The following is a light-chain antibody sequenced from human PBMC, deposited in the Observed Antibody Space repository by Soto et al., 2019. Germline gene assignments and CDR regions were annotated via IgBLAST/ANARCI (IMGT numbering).Light chain of an antibody. CDR1: QSIGLA. J-gene: IGKJ1*01. V-gene: IGKV3-11*01. Sequence: EIVLTQPPAILSLSHGERATLSCRASQSIGLAIAWYQHKPGQAPRLLIFDASQRATGIPARFRGSGSGTDFTLSISSLEPEDFAVYYCQQRTDRPPWTFGQGTKVDIK. CDR2: DAS. CDR3: QQRTDRPPWT.